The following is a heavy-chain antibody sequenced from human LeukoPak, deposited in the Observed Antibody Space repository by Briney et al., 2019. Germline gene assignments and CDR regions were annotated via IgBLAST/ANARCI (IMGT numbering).Heavy chain of an antibody. CDR1: GDSISNHY. V-gene: IGHV4-59*08. CDR2: VYYSGSA. Sequence: SETLSLTCAVSGDSISNHYWSWIRQSPGKGLEWIGYVYYSGSANYNPSLRSRVTISLDTSKNHLSLKLSSVTAADTAVYYCARLGGYSDSWGQGTLVTVSS. D-gene: IGHD5-12*01. J-gene: IGHJ4*02. CDR3: ARLGGYSDS.